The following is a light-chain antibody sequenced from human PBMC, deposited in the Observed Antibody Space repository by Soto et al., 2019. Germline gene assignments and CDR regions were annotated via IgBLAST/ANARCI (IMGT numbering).Light chain of an antibody. Sequence: QSALTQPRSVSGSPGQSVTISCTGTSSDLGAYNYVSWYQQHPGKAPKLMIFDVRERPSGVPDRFSGSKFGNTASLAISGLQAEDEAEYFCCSYAGSYSWVFGGGTKLTVL. J-gene: IGLJ3*02. V-gene: IGLV2-11*01. CDR1: SSDLGAYNY. CDR3: CSYAGSYSWV. CDR2: DVR.